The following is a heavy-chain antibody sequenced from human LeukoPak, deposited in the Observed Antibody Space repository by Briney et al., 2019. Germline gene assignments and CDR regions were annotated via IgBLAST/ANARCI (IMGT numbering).Heavy chain of an antibody. J-gene: IGHJ5*02. CDR3: ARGTMTTVKTGPWFDP. CDR2: INQSGRT. V-gene: IGHV4-34*01. CDR1: GGSFSNYY. D-gene: IGHD4-11*01. Sequence: PSETLSLTCAVYGGSFSNYYWSWIRQSPGKGLEWIGEINQSGRTNFNPSLKSRVTMSVDTSKNQFSLKLSSVTAADTAAYYCARGTMTTVKTGPWFDPWGQGTLVTVSS.